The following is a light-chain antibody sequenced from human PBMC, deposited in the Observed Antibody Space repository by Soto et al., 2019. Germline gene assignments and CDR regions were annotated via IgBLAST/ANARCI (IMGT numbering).Light chain of an antibody. CDR1: QSVTYN. CDR3: QQYNDWPLT. Sequence: DIVMAQSPAALSVSPGERATLSYRASQSVTYNLAWYQQKPGQAPRLLIFGASTRATGIPARFSGSGSGTDFTLTISSLQSEDFAVYYCQQYNDWPLTFGGGTKVEIK. V-gene: IGKV3-15*01. CDR2: GAS. J-gene: IGKJ4*01.